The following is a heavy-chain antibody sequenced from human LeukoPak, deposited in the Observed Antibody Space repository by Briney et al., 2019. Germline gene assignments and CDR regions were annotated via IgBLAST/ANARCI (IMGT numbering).Heavy chain of an antibody. J-gene: IGHJ4*02. Sequence: MPSETLTLTCTVSGGSISSSSYYWGWIRQPPGKGLEWIGSIYYSGSTYYNPSLKSRVTISVDTSKNQFSLKLSSVTAADTAVYYCATGYSYGLHWGQGTLVTVSS. CDR2: IYYSGST. CDR1: GGSISSSSYY. CDR3: ATGYSYGLH. D-gene: IGHD5-18*01. V-gene: IGHV4-39*07.